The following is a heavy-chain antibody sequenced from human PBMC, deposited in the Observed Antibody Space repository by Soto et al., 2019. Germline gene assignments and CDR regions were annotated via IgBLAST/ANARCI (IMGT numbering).Heavy chain of an antibody. D-gene: IGHD2-2*01. CDR2: ISYDGSNK. J-gene: IGHJ5*02. CDR1: GFTFSSYG. CDR3: AKDSEDIVVVPAANIATNWFDP. V-gene: IGHV3-30*18. Sequence: PGGSLRLSCAASGFTFSSYGMHWVRQAPGKGLEWVAVISYDGSNKYYADSVKGRFTISRDNSKNTLYLQMNSLRAEDTAVYYCAKDSEDIVVVPAANIATNWFDPWGQGTLVTVSS.